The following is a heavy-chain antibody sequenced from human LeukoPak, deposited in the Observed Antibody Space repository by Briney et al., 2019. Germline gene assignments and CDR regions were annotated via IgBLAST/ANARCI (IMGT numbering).Heavy chain of an antibody. CDR3: AVDSSGYYYGIDDAFDI. CDR2: IYSGGST. Sequence: PGGSLRLSCAASGFTVSSNYMSWVRQAPGKELEWVSVIYSGGSTYYADSVKGRFTISRDNSKNTLYLQMNSLRAEDTAVYYCAVDSSGYYYGIDDAFDIWGQGTMVTVSS. CDR1: GFTVSSNY. V-gene: IGHV3-53*01. D-gene: IGHD3-22*01. J-gene: IGHJ3*02.